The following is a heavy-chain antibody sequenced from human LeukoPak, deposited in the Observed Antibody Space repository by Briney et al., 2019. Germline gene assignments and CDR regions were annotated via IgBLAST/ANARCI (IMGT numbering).Heavy chain of an antibody. CDR2: IYPGDSDT. CDR3: ARGYYYGSGQPEDAFDI. D-gene: IGHD3-10*01. V-gene: IGHV5-51*01. J-gene: IGHJ3*02. Sequence: ESLKISCKGSGYSFTSYWIGWVRQMPGKGLEWMGIIYPGDSDTRYSPSFQGQVTISADKSISTAYLQWSSLKASDTAMYYCARGYYYGSGQPEDAFDIWGQGTMVTVSS. CDR1: GYSFTSYW.